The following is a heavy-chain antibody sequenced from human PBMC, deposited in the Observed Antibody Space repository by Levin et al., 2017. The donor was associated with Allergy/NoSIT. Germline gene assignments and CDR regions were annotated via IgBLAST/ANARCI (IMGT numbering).Heavy chain of an antibody. CDR2: ISYDGSNK. Sequence: GESLKISCAASGFTFSSYAMHWVRQAPGKGLEWVAVISYDGSNKYYADSVKGRFTISRDNSKNTLYLQMNSLRAEDTAVYYCARDWYWGQGTLVTVSS. CDR3: ARDWY. J-gene: IGHJ4*02. CDR1: GFTFSSYA. V-gene: IGHV3-30*04.